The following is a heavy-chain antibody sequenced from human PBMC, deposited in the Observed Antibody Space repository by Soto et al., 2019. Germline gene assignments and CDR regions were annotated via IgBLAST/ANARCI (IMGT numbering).Heavy chain of an antibody. D-gene: IGHD6-19*01. CDR2: IIPIFGTA. CDR3: ARIASGYSSGWYVDY. CDR1: GGTFSSYA. V-gene: IGHV1-69*13. Sequence: SVKVSCKASGGTFSSYAISWVRQAPGQGLEWMGGIIPIFGTANYAQKFQGRVTITADESTSTAYMELSSLRSEDTAVYYCARIASGYSSGWYVDYWGQGTLVTVSS. J-gene: IGHJ4*02.